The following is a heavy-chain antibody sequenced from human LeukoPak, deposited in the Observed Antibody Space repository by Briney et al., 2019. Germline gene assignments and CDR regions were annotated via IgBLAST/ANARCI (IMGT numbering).Heavy chain of an antibody. CDR2: ISGSGGST. Sequence: GGSLRLSCAASGFTFSSYAMSWVRQAPGKGLEWVSAISGSGGSTYYADSVKGRFTISRDNSKNTLYLQMNSLRAEDTAVYYCAKASAMIVVVSKYFDYWGQGTLVTVSS. V-gene: IGHV3-23*01. CDR1: GFTFSSYA. CDR3: AKASAMIVVVSKYFDY. J-gene: IGHJ4*02. D-gene: IGHD3-22*01.